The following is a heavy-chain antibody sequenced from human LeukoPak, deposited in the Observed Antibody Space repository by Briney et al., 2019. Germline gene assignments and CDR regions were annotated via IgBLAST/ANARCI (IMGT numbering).Heavy chain of an antibody. CDR3: ARAFGYCSGGSCYSPWYFDL. CDR2: IYYSGST. J-gene: IGHJ2*01. D-gene: IGHD2-15*01. CDR1: GGSISSSSYY. Sequence: SETLSLTCTVSGGSISSSSYYWGWIRQPPGKGLEWIGSIYYSGSTYYNPSLKSRVTMSVDTSKNQFSLKLSSVTAADTAVYYCARAFGYCSGGSCYSPWYFDLWGRGTLVTVSS. V-gene: IGHV4-39*07.